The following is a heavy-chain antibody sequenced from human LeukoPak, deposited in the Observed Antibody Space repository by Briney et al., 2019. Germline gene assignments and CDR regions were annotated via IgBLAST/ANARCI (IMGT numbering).Heavy chain of an antibody. CDR3: AKDVGKWESLHFFDY. Sequence: PGGSLRLPCAASGFIFSSHAMNWVRQAPGKGLEWVSGVSGSGSSTFYADSVKGRFTISRDDSRNTLYLQMNSLRGDDTAVYYCAKDVGKWESLHFFDYWGQGTLVTVSS. CDR1: GFIFSSHA. J-gene: IGHJ4*02. D-gene: IGHD1-26*01. V-gene: IGHV3-23*01. CDR2: VSGSGSST.